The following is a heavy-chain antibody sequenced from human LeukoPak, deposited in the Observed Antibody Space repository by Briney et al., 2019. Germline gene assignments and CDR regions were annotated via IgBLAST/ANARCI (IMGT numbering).Heavy chain of an antibody. CDR2: ISGSGGST. V-gene: IGHV3-23*01. J-gene: IGHJ4*02. Sequence: GGSLRLSCAASGLTFSSYAMSWVRQAPGKGLEWVSAISGSGGSTYYAGSVKGRFTISRDNSKNTLYLQMNSLRAEDTAVYYCATNNDFWSGLDHWGQGTLVTVSS. CDR1: GLTFSSYA. CDR3: ATNNDFWSGLDH. D-gene: IGHD3-3*01.